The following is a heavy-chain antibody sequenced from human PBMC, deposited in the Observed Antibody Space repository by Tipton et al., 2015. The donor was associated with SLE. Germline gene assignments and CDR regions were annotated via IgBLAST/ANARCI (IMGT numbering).Heavy chain of an antibody. D-gene: IGHD6-13*01. CDR2: IRSKIHGGTA. CDR1: DSTLMNAW. J-gene: IGHJ4*02. V-gene: IGHV3-15*07. Sequence: GSLRLSCTASDSTLMNAWMNWVRQAPGKGLEWVGHIRSKIHGGTADFAAPVKDRFSISRDDSKNMVYLQMNSLKIEDTALYYCTTGWQQYYDYWGQGTLVTVSS. CDR3: TTGWQQYYDY.